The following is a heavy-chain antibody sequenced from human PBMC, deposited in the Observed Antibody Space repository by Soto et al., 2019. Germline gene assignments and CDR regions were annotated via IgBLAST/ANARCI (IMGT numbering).Heavy chain of an antibody. V-gene: IGHV1-69*15. J-gene: IGHJ3*02. CDR2: ILPIFGTA. CDR1: GGSFSSSA. D-gene: IGHD4-17*01. Sequence: QVQLVQSGAEVKKPGSSVKVSCKASGGSFSSSAINWLRQAPGQGPEWMGNILPIFGTADYAQKFQGRVTITADESTSTAYMELRSLRSEDTAVYYCARGHEYGGNSDDFDIWGQGTVVTVSS. CDR3: ARGHEYGGNSDDFDI.